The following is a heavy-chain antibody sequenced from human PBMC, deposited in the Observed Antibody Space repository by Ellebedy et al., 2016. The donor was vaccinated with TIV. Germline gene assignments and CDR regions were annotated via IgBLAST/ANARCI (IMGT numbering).Heavy chain of an antibody. V-gene: IGHV4-59*01. J-gene: IGHJ4*02. CDR3: ARGTADY. CDR1: GGSISSYY. Sequence: GSLRLXCTVSGGSISSYYWSWIRQPPGKGLEWIGYIYYSGSTNYNPSLKSRVTISVDTSKNQFSLKLSSVTAADTAVYYCARGTADYWGQGTLVTVSS. CDR2: IYYSGST.